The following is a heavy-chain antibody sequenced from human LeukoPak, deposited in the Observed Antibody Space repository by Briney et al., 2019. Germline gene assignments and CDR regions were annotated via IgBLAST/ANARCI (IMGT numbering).Heavy chain of an antibody. CDR3: TTPAFLGKSPYGLDV. CDR2: IKSKTDGGTR. Sequence: GGSLRLSCVASGFTLSTAWMSWVRQAPGKGLEWVGRIKSKTDGGTRDYAAPVTGRFTVSRDDSKNTLFLQMNSLKTEDTAVYYCTTPAFLGKSPYGLDVWGQGTTVTVS. J-gene: IGHJ6*02. V-gene: IGHV3-15*01. CDR1: GFTLSTAW. D-gene: IGHD3-3*01.